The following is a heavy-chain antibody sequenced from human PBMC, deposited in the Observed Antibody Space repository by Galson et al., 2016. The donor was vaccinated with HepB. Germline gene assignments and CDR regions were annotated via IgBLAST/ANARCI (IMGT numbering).Heavy chain of an antibody. D-gene: IGHD3-22*01. J-gene: IGHJ4*02. V-gene: IGHV1-2*04. CDR3: ARSSGSYDQPFDY. Sequence: SVKVSCKASGYPYISYGINWVRQAPGQGLEWMGWIDPNTGGTNYAQKFQGWVTMSRDTFIITAYMELSRLRSDDTAVYYCARSSGSYDQPFDYWGQGFLVTVSS. CDR1: GYPYISYG. CDR2: IDPNTGGT.